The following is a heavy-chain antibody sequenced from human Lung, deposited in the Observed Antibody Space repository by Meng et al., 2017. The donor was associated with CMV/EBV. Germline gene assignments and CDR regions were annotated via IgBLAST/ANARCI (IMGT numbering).Heavy chain of an antibody. CDR2: IYYSGNT. V-gene: IGHV4-30-4*08. CDR3: ARGSNTDINEFFDY. J-gene: IGHJ4*02. CDR1: DDSINSGHNY. D-gene: IGHD5-12*01. Sequence: QVELQESGPGIVKPSQTLSLTCTVSDDSINSGHNYWGWIRQPPGKGLEWIGYIYYSGNTFYNPSLKSRTAISVDTSKNQFSLKLRSVTAADTAVYYCARGSNTDINEFFDYWGQGTLVTVSS.